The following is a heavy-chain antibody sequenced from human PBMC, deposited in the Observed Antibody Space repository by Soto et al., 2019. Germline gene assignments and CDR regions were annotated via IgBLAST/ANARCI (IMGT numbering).Heavy chain of an antibody. V-gene: IGHV3-21*01. D-gene: IGHD6-13*01. Sequence: GWSLRLSCASSVFTFLSFTMNWVRQAPGKGLEWVSTISSNSAYIYYTDALRGRFTISRDNAKNSLHLQMNSLRAEDTAVYYCTRDASRDSSARGWFDPWGPGTLVTVSS. J-gene: IGHJ5*02. CDR1: VFTFLSFT. CDR3: TRDASRDSSARGWFDP. CDR2: ISSNSAYI.